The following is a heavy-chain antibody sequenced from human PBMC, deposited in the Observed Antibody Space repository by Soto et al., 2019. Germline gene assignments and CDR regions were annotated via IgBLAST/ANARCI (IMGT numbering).Heavy chain of an antibody. V-gene: IGHV3-23*01. CDR1: RFTITSSA. CDR3: STVHNTSRSFDY. CDR2: TGISGRTT. J-gene: IGHJ4*02. Sequence: EVQLLDSGGGLVQPGESLRLSCAASRFTITSSAMSWVRQAPGKGLEWVSTTGISGRTTYYADSVKGRFTVSRDDSKNTLDLQMSSLRAEDTAVYYCSTVHNTSRSFDYWGQGTPVTVSS. D-gene: IGHD1-20*01.